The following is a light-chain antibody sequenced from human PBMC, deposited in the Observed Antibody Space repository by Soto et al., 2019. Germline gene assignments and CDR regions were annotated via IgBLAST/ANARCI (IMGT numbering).Light chain of an antibody. V-gene: IGLV1-44*01. CDR2: STN. J-gene: IGLJ2*01. Sequence: QSVLTQPPSASGTPGQRVIISCSGSSSNIGRNYVTWYQQVPGTAPKLLIYSTNQRPSGVPDRFSGSKSGTSASLAISGLQSEDEADYHCATWDDSVTGVVFGGGTKLTVL. CDR1: SSNIGRNY. CDR3: ATWDDSVTGVV.